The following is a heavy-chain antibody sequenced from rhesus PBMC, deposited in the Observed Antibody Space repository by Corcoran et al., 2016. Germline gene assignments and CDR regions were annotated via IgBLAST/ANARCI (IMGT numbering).Heavy chain of an antibody. CDR3: ASPTLWTGYYYFDY. CDR1: GGSISDSYR. V-gene: IGHV4S10*01. D-gene: IGHD3-3*01. J-gene: IGHJ4*01. Sequence: QVQLQESGPGVVKPSETLSLTCAVSGGSISDSYRWSWIRQPPGKGLEWIGYIYGSSTSTNYNPSLKSRVTMSKDTSKNQFSLKLSSVTAADTAVYYCASPTLWTGYYYFDYWGQGVLVTVSS. CDR2: IYGSSTST.